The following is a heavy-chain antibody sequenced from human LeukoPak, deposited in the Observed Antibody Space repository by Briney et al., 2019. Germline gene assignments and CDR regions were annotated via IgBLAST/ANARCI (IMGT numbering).Heavy chain of an antibody. Sequence: PGGSLRLSCAASGLTFNNYAMSWVRQAPGKGLEWVSAISGSGGSTYYADSVKGRFTISRDNSKNTLYLQMNSLRAEDTAVYYCAREFRGVTRYFDYWGQGTLVTVSS. CDR1: GLTFNNYA. CDR2: ISGSGGST. J-gene: IGHJ4*02. D-gene: IGHD3-10*01. CDR3: AREFRGVTRYFDY. V-gene: IGHV3-23*01.